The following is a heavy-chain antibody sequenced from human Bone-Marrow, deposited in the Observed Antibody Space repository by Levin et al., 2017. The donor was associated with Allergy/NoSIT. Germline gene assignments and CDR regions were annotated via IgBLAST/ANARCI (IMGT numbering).Heavy chain of an antibody. CDR3: AKERGNGDWYYDY. CDR1: GYSFIGYD. V-gene: IGHV1-8*01. J-gene: IGHJ4*02. CDR2: INPDSGYT. D-gene: IGHD2-21*02. Sequence: ASVKVSCKASGYSFIGYDIHWVRQATGQGLEWMGWINPDSGYTGFAQKFQDRVTMTRNTSEPTAYMELTGLTSDDTAVYYCAKERGNGDWYYDYWGQGTLVTVSS.